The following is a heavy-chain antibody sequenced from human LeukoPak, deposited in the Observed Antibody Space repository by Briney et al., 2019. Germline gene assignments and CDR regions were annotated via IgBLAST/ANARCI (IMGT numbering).Heavy chain of an antibody. D-gene: IGHD2-15*01. V-gene: IGHV1-2*02. J-gene: IGHJ4*02. CDR2: INPNSGGT. CDR3: ARAGSLDPFEN. CDR1: GYTFTGYY. Sequence: GASVKVSCKASGYTFTGYYMHWVRQTPGQGLEWVGCINPNSGGTNYAQKYQGRVTMTKNTSISTAYMELSRLRSADTAVYYCARAGSLDPFENWGQGTLVTVSS.